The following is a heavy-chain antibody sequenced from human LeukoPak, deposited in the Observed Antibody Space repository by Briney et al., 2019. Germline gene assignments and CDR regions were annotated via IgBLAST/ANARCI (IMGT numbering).Heavy chain of an antibody. CDR2: ISSTSSTI. D-gene: IGHD6-13*01. CDR1: GFTFSSYA. CDR3: ARALGSSSWYDPFDY. V-gene: IGHV3-48*04. J-gene: IGHJ4*02. Sequence: GGSLRLSCAASGFTFSSYAMTWVRQAPGKGLEWVSYISSTSSTIYYADSVKGRFTISRDNAKNSLYLQMNSLRAEDTAVYYCARALGSSSWYDPFDYWGQGTLVTVSS.